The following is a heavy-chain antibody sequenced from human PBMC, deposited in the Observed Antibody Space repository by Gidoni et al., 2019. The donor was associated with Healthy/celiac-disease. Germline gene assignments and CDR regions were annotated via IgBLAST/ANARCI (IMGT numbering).Heavy chain of an antibody. J-gene: IGHJ4*02. V-gene: IGHV3-30-3*01. CDR2: ISYDGSNK. CDR1: GFTFSSYA. D-gene: IGHD3-22*01. CDR3: ARSYYDSSGYYYGCDY. Sequence: QVQLVESGGGVVKPGRSLRLSCAASGFTFSSYAMHWVRQAPGKGLEGVAVISYDGSNKYYADSVKGRFTISRDNSKNTLYLQMNSLRAEDTAVYYCARSYYDSSGYYYGCDYWGQGTLVTVSS.